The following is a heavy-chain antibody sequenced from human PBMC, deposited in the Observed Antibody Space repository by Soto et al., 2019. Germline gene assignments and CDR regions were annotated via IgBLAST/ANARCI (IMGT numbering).Heavy chain of an antibody. D-gene: IGHD6-19*01. V-gene: IGHV3-21*01. J-gene: IGHJ4*02. CDR3: AMSRGF. CDR1: GFTFSSYG. CDR2: LSTSSSYI. Sequence: SGFTFSSYGMNWVRQAPWRGLEWVSSLSTSSSYIYYADSVKGRFTISSDNAKSSLYLQMNSLRAEDTALYYCAMSRGFWGQGTMVTVTS.